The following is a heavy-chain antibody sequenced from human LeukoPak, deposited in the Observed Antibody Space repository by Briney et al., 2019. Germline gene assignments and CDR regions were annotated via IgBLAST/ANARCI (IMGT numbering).Heavy chain of an antibody. CDR3: ARTKLGTGVDY. J-gene: IGHJ4*02. CDR2: IYHSGSA. Sequence: SETLSLTCTVSGYPISSGYYWGWIRQPPGKGLEWVGSIYHSGSAYYNPSLKSRVTISVDTSKNQFSLKLSSVTAADTAVYYCARTKLGTGVDYWGQGTLVTVSS. V-gene: IGHV4-38-2*02. D-gene: IGHD7-27*01. CDR1: GYPISSGYY.